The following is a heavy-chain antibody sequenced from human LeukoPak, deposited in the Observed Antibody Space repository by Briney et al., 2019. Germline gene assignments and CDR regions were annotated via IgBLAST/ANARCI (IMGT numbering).Heavy chain of an antibody. D-gene: IGHD3-22*01. CDR3: ARSRGWDYYDSSGYLS. CDR2: IYYSGST. CDR1: GRSISSGGYY. Sequence: PSETLSLTCTVAGRSISSGGYYLSWIRQHPGKGLEWIVYIYYSGSTYYNPSLKSRVTISVDTSKNQFSLKLSSVTAADTAVYYCARSRGWDYYDSSGYLSWGQGTLVTVSS. J-gene: IGHJ5*02. V-gene: IGHV4-31*03.